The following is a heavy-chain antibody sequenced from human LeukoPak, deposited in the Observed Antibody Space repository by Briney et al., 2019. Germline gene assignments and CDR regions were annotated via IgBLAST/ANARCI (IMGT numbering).Heavy chain of an antibody. Sequence: ASVTVSCKSSVYTFTSYGISWVRQAPGQGLEWMGWISAYNGNTNYAQKLQGRVTMTTDTSTSTAYMELRSLRSDDTAVYYCARDLPGLGELSPAPPFDYWGQGTLVTVSS. J-gene: IGHJ4*02. V-gene: IGHV1-18*01. CDR1: VYTFTSYG. CDR2: ISAYNGNT. CDR3: ARDLPGLGELSPAPPFDY. D-gene: IGHD3-16*02.